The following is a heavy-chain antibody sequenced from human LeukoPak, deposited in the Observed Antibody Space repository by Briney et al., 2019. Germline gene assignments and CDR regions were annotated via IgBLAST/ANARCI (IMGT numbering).Heavy chain of an antibody. V-gene: IGHV4-59*01. CDR3: ARVPYYGIWEGGYYFDY. J-gene: IGHJ4*02. D-gene: IGHD3-9*01. CDR2: IYYSGST. CDR1: GGSISSYY. Sequence: NPSETLSLTCTVSGGSISSYYWSWIRQPPGKGLEWIGYIYYSGSTNYNPSLKSRVTISVDTSKNQFSLKLSSVTAADTAVYYCARVPYYGIWEGGYYFDYWGQGTLVTVSS.